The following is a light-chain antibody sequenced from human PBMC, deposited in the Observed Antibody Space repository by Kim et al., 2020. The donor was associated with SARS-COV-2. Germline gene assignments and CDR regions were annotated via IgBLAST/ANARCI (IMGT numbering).Light chain of an antibody. J-gene: IGKJ5*01. CDR2: AAS. CDR3: QKYNTAPL. CDR1: QGISNY. V-gene: IGKV1-27*01. Sequence: DIKMTQSPSSLSASVGDSFTMTCRASQGISNYLAWYQQKPGKVPKLLIYAASTLHSGITSRFSGSGSGTDFPLTISTLQTEDVATFSSQKYNTAPLFGKGTGREIK.